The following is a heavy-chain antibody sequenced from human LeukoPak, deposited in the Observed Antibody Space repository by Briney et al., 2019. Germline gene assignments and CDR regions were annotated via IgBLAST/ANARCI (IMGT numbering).Heavy chain of an antibody. J-gene: IGHJ6*03. CDR1: GGSISSYY. CDR2: INHSGST. V-gene: IGHV4-34*01. CDR3: ARTTYYYGSGSYYYYYYYMDV. Sequence: SETLSLTCTVSGGSISSYYWSWIRRPPGKGLEWIGEINHSGSTNYNPSLKSRVTISVDTSKNQFSLKLSSVTAADTAVYYCARTTYYYGSGSYYYYYYYMDVWGKGTTVTVSS. D-gene: IGHD3-10*01.